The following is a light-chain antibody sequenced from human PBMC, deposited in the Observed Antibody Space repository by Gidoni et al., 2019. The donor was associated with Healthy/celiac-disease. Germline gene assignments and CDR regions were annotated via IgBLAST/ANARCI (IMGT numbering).Light chain of an antibody. CDR3: QQANSSPLT. Sequence: DIQMTQSPSSVSASVGDRVTITCRASQGISSWLAWYQQKPGQAPRLLIYSASTLYTGVPSRFRGSGSGTDFTLTIRSLQPEDFATYYCQQANSSPLTFGGGTKVEIK. CDR1: QGISSW. CDR2: SAS. V-gene: IGKV1-12*01. J-gene: IGKJ4*01.